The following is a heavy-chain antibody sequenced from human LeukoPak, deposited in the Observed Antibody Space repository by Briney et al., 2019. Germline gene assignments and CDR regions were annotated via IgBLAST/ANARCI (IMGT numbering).Heavy chain of an antibody. Sequence: SGGSLRLSCAASGFTFSDYYMSWIRQAPGKGLEWVSYISSSGSTIYYADSVKGRFTISRDNAKNSLYLQMNSLRAEDTAVYYCAKDYSNYVDFPDYWGQGTLVTVSS. J-gene: IGHJ4*02. D-gene: IGHD4-11*01. V-gene: IGHV3-11*01. CDR2: ISSSGSTI. CDR3: AKDYSNYVDFPDY. CDR1: GFTFSDYY.